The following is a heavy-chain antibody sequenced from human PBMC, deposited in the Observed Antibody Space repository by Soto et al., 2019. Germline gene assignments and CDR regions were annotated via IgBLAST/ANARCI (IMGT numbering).Heavy chain of an antibody. J-gene: IGHJ5*02. Sequence: PGGSLRLSCAASGFTFSSYAMHWVRQAPGKGLEYVSAISSNGGSTYYANSVKGRFTISRDNSKNTLYLQMGSLRAEDMAVYYCARNLPDGGPFDPWGQGTLVTVSS. V-gene: IGHV3-64*01. D-gene: IGHD3-3*01. CDR3: ARNLPDGGPFDP. CDR2: ISSNGGST. CDR1: GFTFSSYA.